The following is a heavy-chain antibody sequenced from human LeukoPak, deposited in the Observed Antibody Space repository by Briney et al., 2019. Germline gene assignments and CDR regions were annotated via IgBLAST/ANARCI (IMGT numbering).Heavy chain of an antibody. CDR1: EFTFSSYG. J-gene: IGHJ4*02. CDR3: ARASGTDSSGYLQIDY. Sequence: GGSLRLSCVASEFTFSSYGMQWVRQAPGKGLEWVSFIRYDGSNKYYADSVKGRFTISRDNSKNTLYLQMDSLRVEDTAVYYCARASGTDSSGYLQIDYWGQGTLVTVSS. CDR2: IRYDGSNK. D-gene: IGHD3-22*01. V-gene: IGHV3-30*02.